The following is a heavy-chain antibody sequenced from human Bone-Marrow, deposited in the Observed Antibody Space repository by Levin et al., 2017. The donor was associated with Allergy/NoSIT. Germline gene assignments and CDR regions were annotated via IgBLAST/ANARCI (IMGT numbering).Heavy chain of an antibody. CDR3: ARHDYGDNFFDY. Sequence: PGESLKISCSGSEFIFSSYTMTWVRQAPGKGLEWISDISTSGDTKNYADSVKGRFTVSRDNAKNSLFLQMNSLRDEDTAVYYCARHDYGDNFFDYWGQGTLVTVSS. J-gene: IGHJ4*02. CDR2: ISTSGDTK. CDR1: EFIFSSYT. D-gene: IGHD4-17*01. V-gene: IGHV3-48*02.